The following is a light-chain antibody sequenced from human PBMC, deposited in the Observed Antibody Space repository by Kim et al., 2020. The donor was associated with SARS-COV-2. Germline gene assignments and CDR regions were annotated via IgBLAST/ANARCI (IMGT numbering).Light chain of an antibody. J-gene: IGLJ3*02. CDR3: AALDDSLSGWV. Sequence: ELTQPPSASGTPGQRVTISCSGSSSTIGRNTVNWYQQLPGTAPKLLIYSNNQRPSGVPDRFSGSKSGTSASLAISGLQSEDEADYYCAALDDSLSGWVFGGGTQLTVL. V-gene: IGLV1-44*01. CDR2: SNN. CDR1: SSTIGRNT.